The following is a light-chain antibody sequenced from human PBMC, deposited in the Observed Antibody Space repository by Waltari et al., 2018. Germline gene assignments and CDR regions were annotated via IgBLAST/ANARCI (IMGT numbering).Light chain of an antibody. CDR1: QSVSTN. CDR3: QQYTHWPQT. V-gene: IGKV3D-15*01. Sequence: EILMTQSPATLSLSPGGRATLSCRASQSVSTNLAWYQQKPGQSPRLLIYGASTRASGIPTRFSGSGSGTEFTLAITSLQSEDLAGYYCQQYTHWPQTFGQGTLVEIK. CDR2: GAS. J-gene: IGKJ1*01.